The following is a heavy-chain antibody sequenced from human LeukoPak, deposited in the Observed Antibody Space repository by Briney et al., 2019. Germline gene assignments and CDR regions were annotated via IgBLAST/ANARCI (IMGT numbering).Heavy chain of an antibody. CDR2: ISYDGSNK. Sequence: GGSLRLSCAASGFTFSSYAMHWVRQAPGKGLEWVAVISYDGSNKYYADSVKGRFTISRDNSKNTLYLQMNSLRAEDTAVYYCARDRDFKHDYGEPYFDYWGQGTLVTVSS. J-gene: IGHJ4*02. V-gene: IGHV3-30-3*01. CDR3: ARDRDFKHDYGEPYFDY. D-gene: IGHD4-17*01. CDR1: GFTFSSYA.